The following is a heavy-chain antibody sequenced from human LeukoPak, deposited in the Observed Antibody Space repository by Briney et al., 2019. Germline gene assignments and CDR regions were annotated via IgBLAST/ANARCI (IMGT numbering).Heavy chain of an antibody. CDR1: GGSISRFF. CDR3: ASSPGGGYSVTWYGGLDY. Sequence: SETLSLTCTVSGGSISRFFWSWIRQPPGKGLEWIGYIYYSGNTNYNPSLKCRVTMSVDTSKNQFSLKLSFVTAADTAVYYCASSPGGGYSVTWYGGLDYWGQGNLVTVSS. D-gene: IGHD6-13*01. J-gene: IGHJ4*02. V-gene: IGHV4-59*08. CDR2: IYYSGNT.